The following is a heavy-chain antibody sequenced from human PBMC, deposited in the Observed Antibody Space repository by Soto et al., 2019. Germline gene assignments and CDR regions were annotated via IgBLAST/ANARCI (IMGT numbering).Heavy chain of an antibody. CDR2: IYTSGST. D-gene: IGHD3-16*01. V-gene: IGHV4-4*07. J-gene: IGHJ5*02. CDR3: ARVVRLGDSNWFDP. CDR1: GGSISSYY. Sequence: PPETLPLTFPVSGGSISSYYWRWIRQPAGKGLEWIGRIYTSGSTNYNPSLKSRVTMSVDTSKNQFSLKLSSVTAADTAVYYCARVVRLGDSNWFDPWGQGTLVTVS.